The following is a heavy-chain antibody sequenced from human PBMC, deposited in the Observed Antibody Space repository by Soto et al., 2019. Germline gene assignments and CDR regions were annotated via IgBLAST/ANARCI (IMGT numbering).Heavy chain of an antibody. V-gene: IGHV3-30-3*01. CDR2: ISYDGSNK. CDR3: ARDYSVSGSYAPWFDP. CDR1: GFTFSSYA. J-gene: IGHJ5*02. D-gene: IGHD3-10*01. Sequence: GGSLRLSCAASGFTFSSYAMHWVRQAPGKGLEWVAVISYDGSNKYYANSVKGRFTISRDNSKNTLYLQINSLRAEDTAVYYCARDYSVSGSYAPWFDPWGQGTLVTVSS.